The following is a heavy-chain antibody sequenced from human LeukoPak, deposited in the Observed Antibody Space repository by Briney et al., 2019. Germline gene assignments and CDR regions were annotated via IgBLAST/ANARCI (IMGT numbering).Heavy chain of an antibody. D-gene: IGHD1-26*01. CDR1: GFTFSSYW. J-gene: IGHJ4*02. CDR2: ISGDGVT. V-gene: IGHV3-74*01. Sequence: PGGSLRLSCEASGFTFSSYWMHWVRQGPGKGLVWVSRISGDGVTSYADSVKGRFSISRDNAKNTLYLQMNSLRVEDTAIYYCVKVRGRARVGYFNYWGQGALVTVSS. CDR3: VKVRGRARVGYFNY.